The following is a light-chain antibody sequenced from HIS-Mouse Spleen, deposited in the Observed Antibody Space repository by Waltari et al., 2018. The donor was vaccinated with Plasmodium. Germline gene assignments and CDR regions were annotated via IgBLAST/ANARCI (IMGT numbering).Light chain of an antibody. CDR3: CSYAGSSTLV. CDR1: SSDVGSYNL. V-gene: IGLV2-23*01. J-gene: IGLJ3*02. CDR2: EGS. Sequence: QSALTQPASVSGSPGQSITISCTGTSSDVGSYNLVSWYQQHPVNAPKLMIYEGSKRPSGVSNRCSGSKSGNTASLTISGLQAEDEADYYCCSYAGSSTLVFGGGTKLTVL.